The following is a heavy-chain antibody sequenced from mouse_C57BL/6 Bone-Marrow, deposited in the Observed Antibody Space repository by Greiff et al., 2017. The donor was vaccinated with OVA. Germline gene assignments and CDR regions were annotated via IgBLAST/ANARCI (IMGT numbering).Heavy chain of an antibody. CDR1: GYTFTSYW. V-gene: IGHV1-72*01. J-gene: IGHJ2*01. CDR3: ARSRFITTVVFDY. CDR2: IDPNSGGT. Sequence: VKLQQPGAELVKPGASVKLSCKASGYTFTSYWMHWVKQRPGRGLEWIGRIDPNSGGTKYNEKFKSKATLTVDKPSSTAYMQLSSLTSEDSAVYYCARSRFITTVVFDYWGQGTTLTVSS. D-gene: IGHD1-1*01.